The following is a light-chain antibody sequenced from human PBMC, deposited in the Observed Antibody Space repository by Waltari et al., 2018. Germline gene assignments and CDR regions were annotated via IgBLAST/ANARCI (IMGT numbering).Light chain of an antibody. J-gene: IGLJ2*01. Sequence: QAALTQPASVSGSPGQSITIPCTGPSSDVGTYRYVSWYQQHPGRVPQLMIYDVSNRPSGVSNRFSGSKSGNTASLTISGLQAEDEADYYCSSYTISNTRLFGGGTKLTVL. CDR2: DVS. CDR1: SSDVGTYRY. CDR3: SSYTISNTRL. V-gene: IGLV2-14*03.